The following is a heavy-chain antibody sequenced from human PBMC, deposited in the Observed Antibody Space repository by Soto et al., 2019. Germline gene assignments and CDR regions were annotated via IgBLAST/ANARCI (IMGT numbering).Heavy chain of an antibody. V-gene: IGHV1-3*04. CDR2: INTDNGNT. Sequence: QVQVVQSGAEVKKPGASVKVSCKAPGYTFTSCAIHWVRQAPGQRLEWMGWINTDNGNTKYSQRFQGRVTITRDTSASTAYMEPSNLISEDTAVYYCARDRAVDWYFDLWGRGTLVTVSS. CDR1: GYTFTSCA. CDR3: ARDRAVDWYFDL. J-gene: IGHJ2*01. D-gene: IGHD6-19*01.